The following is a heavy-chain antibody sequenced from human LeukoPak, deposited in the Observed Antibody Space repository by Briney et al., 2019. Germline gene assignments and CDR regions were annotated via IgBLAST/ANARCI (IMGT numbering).Heavy chain of an antibody. D-gene: IGHD1-14*01. J-gene: IGHJ6*03. V-gene: IGHV3-21*04. Sequence: GGSLRLSCAASGFTFSSYEMNWVRRAPGKGLEWVSSISTSSSYIYYADSMKGRFTISRDNAKNSLYLQMNSLRAEDTAVYYCARSSGRSPNRDYMDVWGKGTTVTISS. CDR1: GFTFSSYE. CDR2: ISTSSSYI. CDR3: ARSSGRSPNRDYMDV.